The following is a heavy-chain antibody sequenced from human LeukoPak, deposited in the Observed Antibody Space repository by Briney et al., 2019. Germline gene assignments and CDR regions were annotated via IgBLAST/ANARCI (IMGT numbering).Heavy chain of an antibody. V-gene: IGHV4-59*01. J-gene: IGHJ4*02. D-gene: IGHD6-13*01. CDR1: GGSISSYY. Sequence: SETLSLTCTVSGGSISSYYWSWIRQPPGKGLEWIGYIYYSGSTNYNPSLKSRVTISVDTSKNQFSLKLSTVTAADTAVYYCARARYSSSWACDYWGQGTLVTVSS. CDR3: ARARYSSSWACDY. CDR2: IYYSGST.